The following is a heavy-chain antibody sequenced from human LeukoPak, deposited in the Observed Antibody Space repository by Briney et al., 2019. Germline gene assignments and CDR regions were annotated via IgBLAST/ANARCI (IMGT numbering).Heavy chain of an antibody. Sequence: SETLALTCTVSGGSINTTSHYWGWVRQPPGKGLEWIASIYYSGSTYYNPSLKSRVTISVDTSKNQVSLKLSSVTAADTAVYYCARHRGYSYGYIDYWGQGTLVTVSS. CDR1: GGSINTTSHY. CDR3: ARHRGYSYGYIDY. D-gene: IGHD5-18*01. CDR2: IYYSGST. V-gene: IGHV4-39*01. J-gene: IGHJ4*02.